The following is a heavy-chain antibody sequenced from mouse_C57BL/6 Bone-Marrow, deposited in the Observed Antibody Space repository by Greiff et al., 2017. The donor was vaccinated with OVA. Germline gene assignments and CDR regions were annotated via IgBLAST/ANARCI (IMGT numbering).Heavy chain of an antibody. CDR1: GFSFSSYG. CDR3: ARQRDYGRPFDY. J-gene: IGHJ2*01. V-gene: IGHV5-6*01. D-gene: IGHD1-1*01. CDR2: ISSGGSYT. Sequence: EVQGVESGGDLVKPGGSLKLSCAASGFSFSSYGMSWVRQTPDKRLEWVATISSGGSYTYYPDSVKERFTISRDKAKNTLYLQMSSLKSEDTAMYYCARQRDYGRPFDYWGQGTTLTVSS.